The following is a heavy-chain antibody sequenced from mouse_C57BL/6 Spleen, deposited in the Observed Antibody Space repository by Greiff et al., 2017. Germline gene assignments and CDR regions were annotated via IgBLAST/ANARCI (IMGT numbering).Heavy chain of an antibody. CDR2: INPYNGGT. Sequence: VQLKQSGPVLVKPGASVKMSCKASGYTFTDYYMNWVKQSHGKSLEWIGVINPYNGGTSYNQKFKGKATLTVDKSSSTAYMELNSLTSEDSAVYYCARSGDGYPYYFDYWGQGTTLTVSS. V-gene: IGHV1-19*01. D-gene: IGHD2-3*01. CDR3: ARSGDGYPYYFDY. J-gene: IGHJ2*01. CDR1: GYTFTDYY.